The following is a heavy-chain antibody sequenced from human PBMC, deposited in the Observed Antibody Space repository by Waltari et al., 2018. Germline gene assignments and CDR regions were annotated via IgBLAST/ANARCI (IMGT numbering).Heavy chain of an antibody. D-gene: IGHD4-4*01. CDR2: IIPIFGTA. J-gene: IGHJ6*02. CDR3: ARGSYSNYLTYYYGMDV. V-gene: IGHV1-69*12. Sequence: QVQLVQSGAEVKKPGSSVKVSCKASGGTFSSYDISWVRRAPGQGLEWMGGIIPIFGTANYAQKFQGRVTITADESTSTAYMELSSLRSEDTAVYYCARGSYSNYLTYYYGMDVWGQGTTVTVSS. CDR1: GGTFSSYD.